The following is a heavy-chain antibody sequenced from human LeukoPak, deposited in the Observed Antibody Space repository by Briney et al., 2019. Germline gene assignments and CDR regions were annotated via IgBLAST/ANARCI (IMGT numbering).Heavy chain of an antibody. CDR3: ARDLPSSGYWYRDAFDI. V-gene: IGHV3-7*01. D-gene: IGHD3-22*01. J-gene: IGHJ3*02. Sequence: GGSLRLSCSASGFSFSNYWMSWVRQAPGKGLEWVGHAKQDGSETYYVDSVKGRFTVSRDNAKNSLFLQMNSLRVEDTAMYYCARDLPSSGYWYRDAFDIWGRGTMVTVSS. CDR2: AKQDGSET. CDR1: GFSFSNYW.